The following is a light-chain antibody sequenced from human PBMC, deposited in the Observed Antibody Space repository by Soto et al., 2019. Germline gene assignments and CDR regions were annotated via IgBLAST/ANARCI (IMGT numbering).Light chain of an antibody. CDR3: SSYTSSSTYV. CDR1: SSDVGAYNY. J-gene: IGLJ1*01. V-gene: IGLV2-14*01. Sequence: QSALTQPASVSGSPGQSITISCTGTSSDVGAYNYVSWYQQHPGKAPKLMIYEVDNRPSGVSNRFSGSKSGNRASLTISGLQAEDEADYYCSSYTSSSTYVFGTGTKLTVL. CDR2: EVD.